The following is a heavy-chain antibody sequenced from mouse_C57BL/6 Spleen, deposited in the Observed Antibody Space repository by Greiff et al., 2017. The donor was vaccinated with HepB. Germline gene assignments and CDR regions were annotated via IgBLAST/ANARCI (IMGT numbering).Heavy chain of an antibody. Sequence: EVQVVESGGGLVKPGGSLKLSCAASGFTFSDYGMHWVRQAPEKGLEWVAYISSGSSTIYYADTVKGRFTISRDNAKNTLFLQMTSLRSEDTAMYYCARRGGSLYYYAMDYWGQGTSVTVSS. CDR3: ARRGGSLYYYAMDY. D-gene: IGHD6-2*01. J-gene: IGHJ4*01. V-gene: IGHV5-17*01. CDR1: GFTFSDYG. CDR2: ISSGSSTI.